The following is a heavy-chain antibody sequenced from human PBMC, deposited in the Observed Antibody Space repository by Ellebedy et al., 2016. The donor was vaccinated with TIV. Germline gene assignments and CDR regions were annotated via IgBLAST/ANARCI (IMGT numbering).Heavy chain of an antibody. Sequence: PGGSLRLSCAASGFTFSSYSMNWVRQAPGKGLEWVSYISSSSGTIYYAYSVKGRFTISIDNAKNTRYLQMNGLRAEDTAVYYCAREVWYPASWGQGTLVTVSS. D-gene: IGHD6-13*01. CDR2: ISSSSGTI. CDR1: GFTFSSYS. CDR3: AREVWYPAS. J-gene: IGHJ4*02. V-gene: IGHV3-48*04.